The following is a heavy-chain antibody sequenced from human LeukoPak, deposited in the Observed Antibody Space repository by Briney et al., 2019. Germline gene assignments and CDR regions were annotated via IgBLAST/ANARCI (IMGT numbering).Heavy chain of an antibody. CDR1: GGSFSDYY. CDR3: ARGRHDITMIVVVMTSVSYYLDV. J-gene: IGHJ6*03. Sequence: SETLSLTCAVYGGSFSDYYWNWIRQPPGKGLEWIGDNNPSGSTYYNPSLKSRLTISVDTSKNQFSLNLRSVTAADTPVYYCARGRHDITMIVVVMTSVSYYLDVWGKGTTVTVS. CDR2: NNPSGST. D-gene: IGHD3-22*01. V-gene: IGHV4-34*01.